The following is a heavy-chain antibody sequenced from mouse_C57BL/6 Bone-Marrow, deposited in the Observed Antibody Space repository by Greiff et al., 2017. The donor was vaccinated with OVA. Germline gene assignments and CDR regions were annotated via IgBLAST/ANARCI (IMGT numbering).Heavy chain of an antibody. J-gene: IGHJ2*01. CDR2: IRNKPNGSTT. Sequence: EVQLVESGGGLVQPGDSLSLSCAASGFTFTNYYMSWVRQPPGKALEWLAFIRNKPNGSTTEYSASVKGRFTIYRSNSQSIRYHQMNALRAVDSATSYGAGYKGKVSVDYFDYWGQGTALTVSS. CDR1: GFTFTNYY. V-gene: IGHV7-3*01. CDR3: AGYKGKVSVDYFDY. D-gene: IGHD1-3*01.